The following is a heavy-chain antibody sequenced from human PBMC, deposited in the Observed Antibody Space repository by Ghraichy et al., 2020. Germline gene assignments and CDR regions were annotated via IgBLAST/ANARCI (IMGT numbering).Heavy chain of an antibody. Sequence: SETLSLTCTVSGVSISRSGYYWGWIRQPPGKGLEWIGSIYYSGSTYYNPSLKSRVTISVDTSKNQFSLKLSSVTAADTAAYYCARQRAPVAPFDYWGQGTLVTVPS. J-gene: IGHJ4*02. D-gene: IGHD6-19*01. CDR1: GVSISRSGYY. V-gene: IGHV4-39*01. CDR2: IYYSGST. CDR3: ARQRAPVAPFDY.